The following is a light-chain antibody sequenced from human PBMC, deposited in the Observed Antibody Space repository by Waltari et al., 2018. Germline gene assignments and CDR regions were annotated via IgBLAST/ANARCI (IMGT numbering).Light chain of an antibody. J-gene: IGKJ3*01. CDR2: KAS. CDR3: QQYNSYSVT. V-gene: IGKV1-5*03. CDR1: QSIGSW. Sequence: GDRVTITCRASQSIGSWLAWYQQKPGKAPKLLIYKASTLLSGVPSRFSGSGSGTEFTLNISSLQPDDFATYYCQQYNSYSVTFGPGTKVDIK.